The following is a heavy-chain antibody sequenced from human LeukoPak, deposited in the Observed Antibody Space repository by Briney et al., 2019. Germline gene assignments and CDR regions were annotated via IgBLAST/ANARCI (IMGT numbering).Heavy chain of an antibody. CDR1: EFTFSNYW. Sequence: GGSLRLSCAASEFTFSNYWMSWVRQAPGKGLGWVASIQKDGSQKYYLESVKGRFTISRDNTKNSLYLHMSSLRADDTAVYFCARVQDGYNQRYYYYYMDVWGKGPTVTVSS. J-gene: IGHJ6*03. CDR2: IQKDGSQK. V-gene: IGHV3-7*01. D-gene: IGHD5-24*01. CDR3: ARVQDGYNQRYYYYYMDV.